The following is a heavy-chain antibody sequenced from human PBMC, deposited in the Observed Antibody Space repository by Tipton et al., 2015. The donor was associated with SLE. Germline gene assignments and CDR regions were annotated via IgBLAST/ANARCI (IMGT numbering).Heavy chain of an antibody. CDR3: ARGRGAGYCSSTSCYPRWYFDL. CDR2: INHSGST. J-gene: IGHJ2*01. Sequence: TLSLTCAVYGGSFSGYYWSWIRQPPGKGLEWIGEINHSGSTNYNPSLKSRVTISVDTSKNQFSLKLSSVTAADTAVYYCARGRGAGYCSSTSCYPRWYFDLWGRGTLVTVSS. D-gene: IGHD2-2*03. CDR1: GGSFSGYY. V-gene: IGHV4-34*01.